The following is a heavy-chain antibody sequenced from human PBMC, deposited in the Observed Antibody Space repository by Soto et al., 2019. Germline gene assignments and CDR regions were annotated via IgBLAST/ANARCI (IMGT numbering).Heavy chain of an antibody. V-gene: IGHV1-3*01. J-gene: IGHJ5*02. CDR1: GYTFTSYA. CDR2: INAGNGNT. CDR3: AGTTYYDILTGSNWFDP. Sequence: QVPLEQSGAEVKKRGASVKVSCKASGYTFTSYAMHWVRQAPGQRLEWMGWINAGNGNTKYSQKFQGRVTITRDTCASTAYMELSSLRSEDTAVYYCAGTTYYDILTGSNWFDPCGQGTLVTVSS. D-gene: IGHD3-9*01.